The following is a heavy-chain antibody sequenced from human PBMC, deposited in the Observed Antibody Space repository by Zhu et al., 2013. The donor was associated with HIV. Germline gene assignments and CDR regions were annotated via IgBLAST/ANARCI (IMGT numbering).Heavy chain of an antibody. Sequence: QVQLVQSGAEVKKPGSSVKVSCKASGGTFSSYAISWVRQAPGQGLEWMGGIIPIFGTANYAQKFQGRVTITADESTSTAYMELSSLRSEDTAVYYCARVPGPNYYDSSGYPLHYWGQGTLVTVSS. D-gene: IGHD3-22*01. CDR1: GGTFSSYA. CDR3: ARVPGPNYYDSSGYPLHY. V-gene: IGHV1-69*12. CDR2: IIPIFGTA. J-gene: IGHJ4*02.